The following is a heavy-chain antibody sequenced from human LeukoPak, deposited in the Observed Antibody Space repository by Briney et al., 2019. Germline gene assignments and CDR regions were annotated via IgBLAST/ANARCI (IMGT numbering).Heavy chain of an antibody. J-gene: IGHJ6*03. CDR3: ARIVVVVAAKYYYYYYMDV. D-gene: IGHD2-15*01. Sequence: SETLSLTCAVYGGSFSGYYWSWIRQPPGKGLEWIGEINHSGSTNYNPSLKSRVTISVDASKNQFSLKLSSVTAADTAVYYCARIVVVVAAKYYYYYYMDVWGKGTTVTVSS. CDR2: INHSGST. V-gene: IGHV4-34*01. CDR1: GGSFSGYY.